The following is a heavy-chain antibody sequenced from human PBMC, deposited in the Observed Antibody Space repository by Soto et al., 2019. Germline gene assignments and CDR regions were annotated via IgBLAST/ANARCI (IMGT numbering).Heavy chain of an antibody. CDR3: ARAPLIIAAATTLWFDP. CDR2: IYHSGST. J-gene: IGHJ5*02. CDR1: GYSISSGYY. D-gene: IGHD6-13*01. V-gene: IGHV4-38-2*02. Sequence: SETLSLTCTVSGYSISSGYYWGWIRQPPGKGLEWIGSIYHSGSTYYNPSLKSRVTISVDTSKNQFSLKLSSVTAADTAVYYCARAPLIIAAATTLWFDPWGQGTLVTVSS.